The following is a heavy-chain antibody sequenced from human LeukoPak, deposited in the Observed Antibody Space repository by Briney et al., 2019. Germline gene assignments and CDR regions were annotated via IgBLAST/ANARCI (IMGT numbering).Heavy chain of an antibody. CDR2: IYPGDSDT. D-gene: IGHD3-22*01. J-gene: IGHJ4*02. CDR3: ARPSNDYYDSSGYYDY. V-gene: IGHV5-51*01. CDR1: GYSFTSYW. Sequence: GESLKISCKGSGYSFTSYWIGWVRQMPGKGLEWMGIIYPGDSDTRYSPSFQGQVTISADKSISAAYLQWSSLKASDTAMYYCARPSNDYYDSSGYYDYWGQGTLVTVSS.